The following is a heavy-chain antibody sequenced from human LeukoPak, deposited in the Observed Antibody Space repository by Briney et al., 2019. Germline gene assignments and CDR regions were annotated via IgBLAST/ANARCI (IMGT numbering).Heavy chain of an antibody. V-gene: IGHV3-74*01. Sequence: GGSLTLSCAASGFTFSSYWMHWVRQVPGKGLVWVSRINSDGSSTTYADSVKGRFTISRDNGKNTLYLQINSLRAEDTAVYYRARAGPHYYYGMDVWGQGTTVTVSS. CDR3: ARAGPHYYYGMDV. J-gene: IGHJ6*02. CDR1: GFTFSSYW. CDR2: INSDGSST.